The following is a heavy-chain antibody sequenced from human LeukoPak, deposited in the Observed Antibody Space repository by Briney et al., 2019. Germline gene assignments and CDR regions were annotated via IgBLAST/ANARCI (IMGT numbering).Heavy chain of an antibody. CDR1: GGSISGYY. D-gene: IGHD6-13*01. CDR2: INHSGST. CDR3: ARGEPGYRPIAAAGSDLYFDY. J-gene: IGHJ4*02. Sequence: PSETLSLTCTVSGGSISGYYWSWIRQPPGKGLEWIGEINHSGSTNYNPSLKSRVTISVDTSKNQFSLKLSSVTAADTAVYYCARGEPGYRPIAAAGSDLYFDYWGQGTLVTVSS. V-gene: IGHV4-34*01.